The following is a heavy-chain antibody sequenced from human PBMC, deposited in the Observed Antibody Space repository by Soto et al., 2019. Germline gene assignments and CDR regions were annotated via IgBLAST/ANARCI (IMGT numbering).Heavy chain of an antibody. CDR3: ARGWLSSSSKDY. CDR2: ISSSSYI. CDR1: GFTFSSYS. V-gene: IGHV3-21*01. D-gene: IGHD6-6*01. Sequence: NPGGSLRLSCAASGFTFSSYSMNWVRQAPGKGLEWVSSISSSSYIYYADSVKGRFTISRDNAKNSLYLQMNSLRAEDTAVYYCARGWLSSSSKDYWGQGTLVTVSS. J-gene: IGHJ4*02.